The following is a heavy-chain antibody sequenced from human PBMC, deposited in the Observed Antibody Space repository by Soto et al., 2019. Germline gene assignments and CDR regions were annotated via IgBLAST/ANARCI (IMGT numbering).Heavy chain of an antibody. D-gene: IGHD3-16*01. V-gene: IGHV4-31*01. CDR3: ARDLLSLGDNETGYYYYMDV. J-gene: IGHJ6*03. Sequence: QVQLQESGPGLVKPSQTLSLTCTVSGGSISSGGYYWSWIRQHPGKGLEWIGYIYYSGSTHYNPSRKSLVTVAVDTSKNQFSMKLSSVTAAETAVYYCARDLLSLGDNETGYYYYMDVWGKGTTVTVSS. CDR2: IYYSGST. CDR1: GGSISSGGYY.